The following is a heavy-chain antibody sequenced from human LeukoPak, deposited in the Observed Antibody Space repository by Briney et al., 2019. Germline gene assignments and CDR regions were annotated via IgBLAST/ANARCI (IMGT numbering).Heavy chain of an antibody. CDR2: IYYSGST. CDR3: ARDLSALRYFDWLFDY. CDR1: GGSISSGDYY. Sequence: SETLSLTCTVSGGSISSGDYYWSWIRQPPGKGLEWIGYIYYSGSTYYNPSLKSRVTISVDTSKNQFSLKLSSVTAADTAVYYCARDLSALRYFDWLFDYWGQGTLVTVSS. V-gene: IGHV4-30-4*01. D-gene: IGHD3-9*01. J-gene: IGHJ4*02.